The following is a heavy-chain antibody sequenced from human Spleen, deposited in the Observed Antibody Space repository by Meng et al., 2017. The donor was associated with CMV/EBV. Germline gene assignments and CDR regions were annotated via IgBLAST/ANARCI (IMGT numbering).Heavy chain of an antibody. CDR3: ARGSGGLEWLLRYYVDY. V-gene: IGHV3-11*01. CDR1: LTFSDYY. D-gene: IGHD3-3*01. Sequence: LTFSDYYMGWIRQAPGKGLEWVSYISSSGSTIYYADSVKGRFTISRDNAKNSLYLQMNSLRAEDTAVYYCARGSGGLEWLLRYYVDYWGQGTLVTVSS. J-gene: IGHJ4*02. CDR2: ISSSGSTI.